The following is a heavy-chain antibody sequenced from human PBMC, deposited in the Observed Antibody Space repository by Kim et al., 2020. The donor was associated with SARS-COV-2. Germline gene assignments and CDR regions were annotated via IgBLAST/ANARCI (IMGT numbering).Heavy chain of an antibody. CDR3: ARVGQQLVPFDY. V-gene: IGHV1-46*01. J-gene: IGHJ4*02. Sequence: SYEQKFQGRVTMTRDTSTSTVYMELSSLRSEDTAVYYCARVGQQLVPFDYWGQGTLVTVSS. D-gene: IGHD6-13*01.